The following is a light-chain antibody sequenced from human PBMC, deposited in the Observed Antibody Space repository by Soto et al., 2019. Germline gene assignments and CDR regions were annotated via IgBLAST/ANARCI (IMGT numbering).Light chain of an antibody. CDR2: DAS. CDR3: QQCQSYTHT. Sequence: AIQLTQSPSSLSASVGDRVTITCRASQGISSALAWYQHKPGRAPRLLIYDASSLQSGVSTRFSGSGSGTDFTLTISRLQPEDFATYYCQQCQSYTHTFGVGTKLEIK. CDR1: QGISSA. J-gene: IGKJ4*01. V-gene: IGKV1-13*02.